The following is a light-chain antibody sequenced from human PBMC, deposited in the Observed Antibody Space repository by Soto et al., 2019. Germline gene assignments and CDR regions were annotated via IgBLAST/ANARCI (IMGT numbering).Light chain of an antibody. Sequence: QSVLTQPPSASGTPGQRVTISCSGSSSNIGSNAVNWYQQLPGTAPKLLIHSNNQRPSGVPDRFSGSKSCTSASLAIRGLQSEDEADYYCAAWDDSLNGPVFGGGTQLTVL. CDR2: SNN. J-gene: IGLJ2*01. V-gene: IGLV1-44*01. CDR1: SSNIGSNA. CDR3: AAWDDSLNGPV.